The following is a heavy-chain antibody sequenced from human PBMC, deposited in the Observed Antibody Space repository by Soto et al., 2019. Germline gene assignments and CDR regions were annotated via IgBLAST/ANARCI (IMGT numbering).Heavy chain of an antibody. Sequence: GGSLSLSCAASGFTFSSYGMHWVRQAPGKGLEWVAVIWYDGSNKYYADSVRGRFTISRDNSKNTLYLQMNSLRAEDTAVYYCARDSPPRGSYYFDYWGQGSLDTVSS. D-gene: IGHD1-26*01. CDR2: IWYDGSNK. J-gene: IGHJ4*02. V-gene: IGHV3-33*01. CDR1: GFTFSSYG. CDR3: ARDSPPRGSYYFDY.